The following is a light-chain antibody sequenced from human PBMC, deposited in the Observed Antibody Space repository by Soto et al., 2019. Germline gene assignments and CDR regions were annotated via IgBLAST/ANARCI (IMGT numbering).Light chain of an antibody. CDR2: EVT. J-gene: IGLJ1*01. Sequence: QSVLTQPASVSGSPGRPFTSSCTEPRGDVGAYNFVSWYQQHPGKAPKLMIFEVTNRPSGVSNRFSGSKSDNTASLTISGLRGEDEADYYCSSFTTRYTYVFGSGTKVTVL. CDR1: RGDVGAYNF. V-gene: IGLV2-14*01. CDR3: SSFTTRYTYV.